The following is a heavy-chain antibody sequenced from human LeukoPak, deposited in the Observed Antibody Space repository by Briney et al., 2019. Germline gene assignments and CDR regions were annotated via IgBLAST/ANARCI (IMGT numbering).Heavy chain of an antibody. V-gene: IGHV4-30-2*01. CDR2: IYHSGST. D-gene: IGHD3-10*01. CDR3: ARVSSWQVRGVIIGYYFDF. J-gene: IGHJ4*02. CDR1: GGSISSGGYS. Sequence: SETLSLTCAVSGGSISSGGYSWSWIRQPPGKGLEWIGYIYHSGSTYYNPSLKSRVTILVDTSKNQFSLKLNSVTSADTAVYYCARVSSWQVRGVIIGYYFDFWGQGALVDVSS.